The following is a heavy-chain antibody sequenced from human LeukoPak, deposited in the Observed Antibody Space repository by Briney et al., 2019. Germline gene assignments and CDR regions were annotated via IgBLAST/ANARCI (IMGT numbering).Heavy chain of an antibody. CDR2: INPNSGGT. V-gene: IGHV1-2*02. J-gene: IGHJ4*02. D-gene: IGHD3-10*01. CDR1: GYTFTGYY. Sequence: ASVKVSCKASGYTFTGYYMHWVRQAPGQGLEWMGWINPNSGGTNYAQKFQGRVTMTRDTSINTAYMELSRLRSVDTAVYYCAGDMVRGVILRRVLEYWGQGTLVTVSS. CDR3: AGDMVRGVILRRVLEY.